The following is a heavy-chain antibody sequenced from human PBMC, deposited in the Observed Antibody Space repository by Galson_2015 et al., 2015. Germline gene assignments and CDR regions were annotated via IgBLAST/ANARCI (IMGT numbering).Heavy chain of an antibody. Sequence: SLRLSCAASGFTFSSYGMHWVRQAPGKGLEWVAVIWYDGSNKYYADSVKGRFTISRDNSKNTLYLQMNSLRAEDTAVYYCARESMYSSSWSYDAFDIWGQGTMVTVSS. CDR2: IWYDGSNK. D-gene: IGHD6-13*01. J-gene: IGHJ3*02. CDR3: ARESMYSSSWSYDAFDI. V-gene: IGHV3-33*01. CDR1: GFTFSSYG.